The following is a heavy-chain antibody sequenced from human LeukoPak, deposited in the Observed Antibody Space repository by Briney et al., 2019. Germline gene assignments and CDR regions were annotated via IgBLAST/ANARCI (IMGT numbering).Heavy chain of an antibody. D-gene: IGHD4-17*01. CDR3: ASGVTTVNDAFDI. J-gene: IGHJ3*02. CDR2: IYYSGST. V-gene: IGHV4-31*03. CDR1: GGSISSGGYY. Sequence: SQTLSLTCTVSGGSISSGGYYWSWIRQHPRKGLEWIGYIYYSGSTYYNPSLKSRVTISVDTSKNQFSLKLSSVTAADTAVYYCASGVTTVNDAFDIWGQGTMVTVSS.